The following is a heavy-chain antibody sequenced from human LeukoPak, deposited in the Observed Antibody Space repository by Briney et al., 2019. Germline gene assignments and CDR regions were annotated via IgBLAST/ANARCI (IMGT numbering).Heavy chain of an antibody. CDR3: AKDPEKYCGGDCYGY. Sequence: GGSLRLSCAASGFTFSTYTIHWVRQVPGKGLMWVSRINNDGRSTTYADSVKGRFTISRDNAKDTLYLQMNSLRAEDTAVYYCAKDPEKYCGGDCYGYWGQGTLVTVSS. J-gene: IGHJ4*02. CDR2: INNDGRST. D-gene: IGHD2-21*02. V-gene: IGHV3-74*01. CDR1: GFTFSTYT.